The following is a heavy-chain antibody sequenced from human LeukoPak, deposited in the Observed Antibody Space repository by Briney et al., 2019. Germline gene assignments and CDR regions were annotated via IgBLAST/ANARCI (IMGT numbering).Heavy chain of an antibody. CDR2: IDPSDSYT. J-gene: IGHJ6*02. CDR1: GDSFTSHW. CDR3: ARHYSNDAMDV. D-gene: IGHD4-11*01. Sequence: GESLKIACKVSGDSFTSHWISWVRQMPGKGLEWMGRIDPSDSYTNYSPSFQGHVTISDDKSISTAYLQWSSLKASDTAMYYCARHYSNDAMDVWGQGTTVTVSS. V-gene: IGHV5-10-1*01.